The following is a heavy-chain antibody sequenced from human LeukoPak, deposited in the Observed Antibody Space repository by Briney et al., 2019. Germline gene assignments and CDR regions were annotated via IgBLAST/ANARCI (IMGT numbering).Heavy chain of an antibody. CDR1: GYTFSGYY. CDR3: ARDGGDGYNFYY. V-gene: IGHV1-2*02. CDR2: INPNGGVT. Sequence: ASVKVSCKASGYTFSGYYMHWLRQAPGQGLEWMGWINPNGGVTNYAQKFQGRVTMTRDASISTAYMELSRLRSDDTAVYYCARDGGDGYNFYYWGQGTLVTVSS. J-gene: IGHJ4*02. D-gene: IGHD5-24*01.